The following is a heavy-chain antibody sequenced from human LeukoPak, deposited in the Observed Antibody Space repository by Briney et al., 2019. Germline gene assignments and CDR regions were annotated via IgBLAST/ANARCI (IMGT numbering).Heavy chain of an antibody. J-gene: IGHJ5*02. CDR3: ARRTAMVTENWFDP. D-gene: IGHD5-18*01. Sequence: ASVKVSCKASGYTFTSYGIRWVRQAPGQGLEWMGWISAYKGNTNYAQKLQGRVTMTTDTSTSTAYMELRSLRSDDTAVYYCARRTAMVTENWFDPWGQGTLVTVSS. CDR2: ISAYKGNT. V-gene: IGHV1-18*01. CDR1: GYTFTSYG.